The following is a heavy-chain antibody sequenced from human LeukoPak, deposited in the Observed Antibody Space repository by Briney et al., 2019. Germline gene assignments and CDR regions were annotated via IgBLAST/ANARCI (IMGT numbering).Heavy chain of an antibody. CDR2: ISYDGSNK. CDR1: GFTFSSYG. CDR3: AKDDGSSGYYGY. Sequence: GGSLRLSCAASGFTFSSYGMHWVRQAPGKGLEWVAVISYDGSNKYYADSVKGRFTISRDNSKNTLYLQMNSLRAEDTAVYYCAKDDGSSGYYGYWGQGTLVTVSS. V-gene: IGHV3-30*18. D-gene: IGHD3-22*01. J-gene: IGHJ4*02.